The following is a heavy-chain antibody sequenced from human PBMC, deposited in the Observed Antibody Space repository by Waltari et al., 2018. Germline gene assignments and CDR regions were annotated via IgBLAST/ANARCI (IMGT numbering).Heavy chain of an antibody. D-gene: IGHD6-13*01. CDR1: GFTFRSHS. J-gene: IGHJ4*02. Sequence: EVQLVEAGGGLVKPGGSLRLSCAASGFTFRSHSMNRVRQAPGKGLEWVSSISSSSSYIYYADSVKGRFTISRDNAKNSLYLQMNSLRAEDTAVYYCARDPPIAAAGTGGYWGQGTLVTVSS. CDR3: ARDPPIAAAGTGGY. V-gene: IGHV3-21*01. CDR2: ISSSSSYI.